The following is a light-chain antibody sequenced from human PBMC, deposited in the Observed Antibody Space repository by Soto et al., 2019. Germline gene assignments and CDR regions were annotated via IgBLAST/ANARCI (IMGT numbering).Light chain of an antibody. CDR2: EVS. V-gene: IGLV2-14*01. CDR1: SSDVGGYDF. CDR3: SSYTSDWGV. J-gene: IGLJ1*01. Sequence: QSVLTQPASVSGSPGQSITISCTGTSSDVGGYDFVSWYQHHPGKAPKLIIYEVSTRPSGVSNRFSGSKSGNTASLTISGVQAEDEADYYCSSYTSDWGVFGTGTKLTVL.